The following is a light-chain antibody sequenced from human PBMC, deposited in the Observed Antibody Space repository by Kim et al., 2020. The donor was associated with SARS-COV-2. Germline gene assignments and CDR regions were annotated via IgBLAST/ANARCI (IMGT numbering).Light chain of an antibody. Sequence: LSPGERATLSCGASQSVSSSYLAWYQQKPGQAPRLLIYGASSMATGIPDRFSGSGSGTDFTLTISRLEPEDSAVYYCQQYGNLITFGQGTRLEIK. J-gene: IGKJ5*01. V-gene: IGKV3-20*01. CDR3: QQYGNLIT. CDR1: QSVSSSY. CDR2: GAS.